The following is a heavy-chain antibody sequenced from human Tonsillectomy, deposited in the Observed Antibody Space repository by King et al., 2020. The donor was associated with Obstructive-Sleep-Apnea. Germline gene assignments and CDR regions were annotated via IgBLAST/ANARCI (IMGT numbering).Heavy chain of an antibody. Sequence: EVQLVESGGGLVQPGGSLRLSCAASGLTFSSDSMNWVRQAPGKGLEWVAYISSSSSTIYYAYSVKGRFTISNDNAKNSLCLQMNSLRAEETAVYYCARDSSVVVTAIPFDYWGQGTLVTVSS. CDR1: GLTFSSDS. J-gene: IGHJ4*02. CDR3: ARDSSVVVTAIPFDY. D-gene: IGHD2-21*02. V-gene: IGHV3-48*04. CDR2: ISSSSSTI.